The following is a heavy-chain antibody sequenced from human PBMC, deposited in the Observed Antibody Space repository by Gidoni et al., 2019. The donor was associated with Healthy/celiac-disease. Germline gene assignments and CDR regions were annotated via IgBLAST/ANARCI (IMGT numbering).Heavy chain of an antibody. J-gene: IGHJ4*02. CDR3: ARVWGTSSEGYYFDY. D-gene: IGHD2-2*01. V-gene: IGHV3-11*05. CDR1: GFTFSYYY. CDR2: ISSSSSYT. Sequence: QVQLVESGGGLVKPGGSLRLSCAASGFTFSYYYMSWIRQAPGKGLEWVSYISSSSSYTNYADSVKGRFTISRDNAKNSLYLQMNSLRAEDTAVYYCARVWGTSSEGYYFDYWGQGTLVTVSS.